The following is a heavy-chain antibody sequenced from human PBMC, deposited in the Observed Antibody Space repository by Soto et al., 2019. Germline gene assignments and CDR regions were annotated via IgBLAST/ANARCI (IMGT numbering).Heavy chain of an antibody. CDR2: IYYSGST. CDR1: GGSISSYY. V-gene: IGHV4-59*06. Sequence: PSETLSLTCTVSGGSISSYYWSWIRQPPGKGLEWIGYIYYSGSTYYNPSLKSRVTISVDTSKNQFSLKLSSVTAADTAVYYCARGLGSSWYHNYYYYGMDVWGQGTTVTVSS. D-gene: IGHD6-13*01. CDR3: ARGLGSSWYHNYYYYGMDV. J-gene: IGHJ6*02.